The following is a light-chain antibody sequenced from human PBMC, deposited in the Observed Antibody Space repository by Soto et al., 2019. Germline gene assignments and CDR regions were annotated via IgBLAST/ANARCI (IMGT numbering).Light chain of an antibody. J-gene: IGLJ1*01. CDR2: DVS. CDR1: SSDIGGYNY. V-gene: IGLV2-14*03. CDR3: SSYTSTSTLYV. Sequence: LTQPASVSGSPGQSITISCTGTSSDIGGYNYVSWYQQLPGKVPKLIIYDVSNRPSGVSDRFSGSKSGNAASLTISGLQAEDEADYYCSSYTSTSTLYVFGTGTKLTVL.